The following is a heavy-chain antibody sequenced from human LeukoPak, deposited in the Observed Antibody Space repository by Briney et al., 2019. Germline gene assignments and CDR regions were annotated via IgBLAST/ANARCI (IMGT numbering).Heavy chain of an antibody. Sequence: PGGSLRLSCAASGFTFSSYAMSWVRQAPGKGLEWVSAISGSGGSTYYADSVKGRFTISRDNSKNTLYLQMNSLRAEDTAVYYCAKDQSAAGRGSGAFDIWGQGTMVTVSS. CDR1: GFTFSSYA. CDR2: ISGSGGST. J-gene: IGHJ3*02. D-gene: IGHD6-13*01. V-gene: IGHV3-23*01. CDR3: AKDQSAAGRGSGAFDI.